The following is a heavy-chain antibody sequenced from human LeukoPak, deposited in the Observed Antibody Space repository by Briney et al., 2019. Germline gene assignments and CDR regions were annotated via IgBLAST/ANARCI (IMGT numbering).Heavy chain of an antibody. D-gene: IGHD3-10*01. V-gene: IGHV3-33*01. CDR2: IWYDGSNK. CDR3: ARELWFGESQLDY. CDR1: GFTFSSYG. J-gene: IGHJ4*02. Sequence: GGSLRLSCAASGFTFSSYGMHWVRQAPGKGLEWVAVIWYDGSNKYYADSVKGRFTISRDNSKNTLYLQMNSLRAEDTAVYYCARELWFGESQLDYWGQGTLVTVSS.